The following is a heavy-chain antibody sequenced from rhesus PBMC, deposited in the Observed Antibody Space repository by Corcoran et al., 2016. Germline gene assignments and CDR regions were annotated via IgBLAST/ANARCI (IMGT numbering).Heavy chain of an antibody. CDR2: IRSGGRT. CDR1: GGSISSNY. D-gene: IGHD6-31*01. J-gene: IGHJ4*01. V-gene: IGHV4-160*01. CDR3: ARSPSSGWYEYYFDY. Sequence: QVQLQQWGEGLVKPSETLSLTCAVYGGSISSNYWSWIRQPPGKGLEWIGRIRSGGRTNYNPSLKSRVTISIDTSKNQFSLKLSSVTAADTAVYYCARSPSSGWYEYYFDYWGQGVLVTVSS.